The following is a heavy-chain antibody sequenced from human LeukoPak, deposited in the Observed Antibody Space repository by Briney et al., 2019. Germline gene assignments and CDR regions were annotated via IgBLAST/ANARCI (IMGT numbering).Heavy chain of an antibody. D-gene: IGHD2-2*02. CDR1: GGSISTSSYY. CDR2: IYYSGST. V-gene: IGHV4-39*01. J-gene: IGHJ4*02. CDR3: VRQAVIVVPATILS. Sequence: PSETLSLTCTVSGGSISTSSYYWGWIRQPPGKGLEWIGSIYYSGSTYYNPSLKSRVTISLDTSKNQFSLKLGSVTAADTAVYYCVRQAVIVVPATILSWGQGTLVTVSS.